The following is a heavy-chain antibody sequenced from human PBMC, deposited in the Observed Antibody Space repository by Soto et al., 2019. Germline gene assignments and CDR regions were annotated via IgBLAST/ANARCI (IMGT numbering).Heavy chain of an antibody. J-gene: IGHJ4*02. D-gene: IGHD2-2*02. CDR3: AGGPRYFIRPSCHIFDF. CDR1: GYTFTSYG. CDR2: ISAYNGNT. V-gene: IGHV1-18*01. Sequence: ASGKVSWEASGYTFTSYGISWVRQAPGQGLEWMGWISAYNGNTNYAQKLQGRVTMTTDTSTSTAYMELRSLRSDDTAVYYCAGGPRYFIRPSCHIFDFSCQGTLVTVSS.